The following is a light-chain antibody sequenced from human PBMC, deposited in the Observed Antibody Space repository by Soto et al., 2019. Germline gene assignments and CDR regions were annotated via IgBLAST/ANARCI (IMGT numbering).Light chain of an antibody. V-gene: IGLV2-14*01. CDR2: DVS. J-gene: IGLJ2*01. CDR3: SSYTSSSPYVV. CDR1: SSDVGGYNY. Sequence: QSALTQPASVSGSPGQSITISCTGTSSDVGGYNYVSWYQQHPGKAPKLMIYDVSNRPSGVSNRFSGSKSGNTASLTISGLQAEDEAEYYSSSYTSSSPYVVFGGGTKLPVL.